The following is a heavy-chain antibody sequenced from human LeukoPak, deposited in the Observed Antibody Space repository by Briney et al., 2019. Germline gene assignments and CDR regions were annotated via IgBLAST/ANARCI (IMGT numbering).Heavy chain of an antibody. D-gene: IGHD2-8*01. CDR3: ARDTAWYTAHYYMDV. J-gene: IGHJ6*03. CDR2: ISYDGSNK. Sequence: GGSLRLSCAASGFTFSSYAMSWVRQAPGKGLEWVAVISYDGSNKYYADSVKGRFTISRDNSKNTLYLQMNSLRGEDTAVYYCARDTAWYTAHYYMDVWGKGTTVTVSS. CDR1: GFTFSSYA. V-gene: IGHV3-30*03.